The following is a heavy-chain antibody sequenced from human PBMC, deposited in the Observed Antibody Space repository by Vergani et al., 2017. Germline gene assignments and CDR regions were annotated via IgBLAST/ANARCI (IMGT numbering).Heavy chain of an antibody. CDR1: GDSIRSSSYY. CDR2: IYYSGLT. V-gene: IGHV4-39*01. Sequence: QLQLQESGPGLVKPSETLSLTCTVSGDSIRSSSYYWGWIRQPPGKSLEWIGCIYYSGLTYYNPSLKRRVAISVDTSKNQFSLKVTSVTAADTAVYFCARQRPGSGWSPGDFDDWGQGILVTVSS. J-gene: IGHJ4*02. CDR3: ARQRPGSGWSPGDFDD. D-gene: IGHD6-19*01.